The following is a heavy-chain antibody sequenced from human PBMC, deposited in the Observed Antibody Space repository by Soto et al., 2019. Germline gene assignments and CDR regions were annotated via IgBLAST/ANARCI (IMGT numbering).Heavy chain of an antibody. J-gene: IGHJ6*02. CDR1: GFSFGDSA. V-gene: IGHV1-58*01. Sequence: ELVQSGPEAREPGTSVKVSCRASGFSFGDSAVQWVRQGRGQRLEWIGWIVVVNGNTNYAPRFEGRVTLTRDASTSTRHMELTSLSSDDKAVYFCAVTDLPFRPLTEPTENGMDVWGQGTTVTVSS. CDR3: AVTDLPFRPLTEPTENGMDV. D-gene: IGHD2-8*01. CDR2: IVVVNGNT.